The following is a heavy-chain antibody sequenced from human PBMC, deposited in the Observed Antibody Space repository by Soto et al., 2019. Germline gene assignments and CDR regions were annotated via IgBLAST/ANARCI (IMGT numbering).Heavy chain of an antibody. J-gene: IGHJ4*02. CDR3: AMGDEGLRYNHY. CDR1: GYSLTALS. V-gene: IGHV1-24*01. CDR2: VDPANRKA. D-gene: IGHD5-12*01. Sequence: QVQLVQSGAELKEPGASVKVSCKVSGYSLTALSMQWVRQAPGQGLEWMGGVDPANRKAVYAQKFQGRVTMTEDTSTDTAYMGLSTLRSEDTAVYYCAMGDEGLRYNHYWGQGTLVTVSS.